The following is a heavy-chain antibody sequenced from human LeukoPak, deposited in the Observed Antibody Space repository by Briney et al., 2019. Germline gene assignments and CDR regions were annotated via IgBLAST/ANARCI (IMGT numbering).Heavy chain of an antibody. J-gene: IGHJ4*02. CDR2: IYSGGST. CDR3: ARVRPPGGYSYGYYYFDY. Sequence: PGGSLRLSCAASGFTVSSNHMSWVRQAPGRGLEWVSVIYSGGSTYYADSVKGRFTISRDNSKNTLYLQMNSLRAEDTAVYYCARVRPPGGYSYGYYYFDYWGQGTLVTVSS. V-gene: IGHV3-66*01. D-gene: IGHD5-18*01. CDR1: GFTVSSNH.